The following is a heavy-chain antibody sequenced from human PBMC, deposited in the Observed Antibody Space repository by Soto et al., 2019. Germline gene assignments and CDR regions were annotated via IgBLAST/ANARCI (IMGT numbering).Heavy chain of an antibody. D-gene: IGHD1-1*01. CDR1: GYSFTTFL. CDR3: AIHGKLSSMTSYFDS. J-gene: IGHJ4*02. CDR2: IYPGDSDT. V-gene: IGHV5-51*01. Sequence: GEALKISCKRSGYSFTTFLIARVRHTPGKGLECMGIIYPGDSDTRYSPSFQGQVTISVDKSINTAYLQWSSLRASDTAIYYCAIHGKLSSMTSYFDSRGQGALVTLSS.